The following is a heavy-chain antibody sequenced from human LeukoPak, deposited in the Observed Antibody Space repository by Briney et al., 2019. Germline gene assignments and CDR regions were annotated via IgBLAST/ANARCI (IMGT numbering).Heavy chain of an antibody. CDR3: ARTETGDRFDY. CDR1: GGSFSGYY. CDR2: INHSGST. V-gene: IGHV4-34*01. Sequence: SETLSLTCAVYGGSFSGYYWSWIRQPPGKGLEWIGEINHSGSTNYNPSLKSRVTISVDTSKNQFSLKLSSVTAADTAVYYCARTETGDRFDYWGQGTLVTVSS. D-gene: IGHD7-27*01. J-gene: IGHJ4*02.